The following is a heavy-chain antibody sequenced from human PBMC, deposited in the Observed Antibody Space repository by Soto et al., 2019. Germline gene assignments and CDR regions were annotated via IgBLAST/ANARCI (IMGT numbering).Heavy chain of an antibody. J-gene: IGHJ4*02. CDR1: GYTFTGYY. CDR3: AREGSSGWAFDY. V-gene: IGHV1-46*01. Sequence: VQLVQSGAEVKKPGASVRLSCKASGYTFTGYYMHWVRQAPGQGLEWMGIINPTNGGTAYAQEFQGRVTMTRDTSTTTVYVEVSSLRSEDTAVYFCAREGSSGWAFDYWGQGTLVTVSS. CDR2: INPTNGGT. D-gene: IGHD6-19*01.